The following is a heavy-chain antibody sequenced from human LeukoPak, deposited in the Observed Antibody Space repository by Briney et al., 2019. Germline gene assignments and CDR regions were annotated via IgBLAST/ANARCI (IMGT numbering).Heavy chain of an antibody. Sequence: GESLKISCKDSGYRFSSYWIAWVRQMPGKGLEYIGIIYPGDSDIRYSPSFQGQVTISADKSISTAYLQWSSLKASDTAMYYCARQEYCSGGSCYTWFDPWGQGTLVTVSS. V-gene: IGHV5-51*01. CDR2: IYPGDSDI. CDR1: GYRFSSYW. CDR3: ARQEYCSGGSCYTWFDP. J-gene: IGHJ5*02. D-gene: IGHD2-15*01.